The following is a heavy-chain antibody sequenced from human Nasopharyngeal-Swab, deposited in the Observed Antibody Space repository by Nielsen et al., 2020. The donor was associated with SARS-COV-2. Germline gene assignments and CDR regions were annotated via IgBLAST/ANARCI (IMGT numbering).Heavy chain of an antibody. D-gene: IGHD3-16*01. CDR2: IYYNGST. J-gene: IGHJ4*02. V-gene: IGHV4-39*01. CDR3: ASSSYVGDY. CDR1: GGSISSSSYY. Sequence: SENLSLNCTVSGGSISSSSYYWGWIRQPPGKGLEWIGSIYYNGSTYYNPSLKSRVTISVDTSKNQFSLKLSSVTAADTAVYYCASSSYVGDYWGQGTLVTVSS.